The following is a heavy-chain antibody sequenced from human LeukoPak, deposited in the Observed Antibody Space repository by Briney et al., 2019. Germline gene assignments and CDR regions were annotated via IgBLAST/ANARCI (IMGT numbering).Heavy chain of an antibody. CDR1: GGSITSYY. D-gene: IGHD6-13*01. V-gene: IGHV4-59*01. Sequence: SETLSLTCSVSGGSITSYYWSWIRQPPGKGLEWIGHVSDGGGTNYSPSLRSRVSISVDTSKNQFSLKLSSVTAADTAVYYCARFVRYSSSWFSHQFDYWGQGTLVTVSS. J-gene: IGHJ4*02. CDR2: VSDGGGT. CDR3: ARFVRYSSSWFSHQFDY.